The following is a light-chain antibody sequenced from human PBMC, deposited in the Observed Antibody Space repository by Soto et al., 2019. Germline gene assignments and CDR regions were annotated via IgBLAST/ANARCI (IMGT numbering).Light chain of an antibody. CDR2: GNT. Sequence: QSVLTQPPSVSGAPGQRVTISCTGNSSNIGANYDVHWYQQLPGTAPKPLIYGNTDRPSGVPDRISGSKSGTSASLAIAGFQAEDEADYYCQSYDSSLRAYVFGAGTKVTVL. CDR1: SSNIGANYD. V-gene: IGLV1-40*01. CDR3: QSYDSSLRAYV. J-gene: IGLJ1*01.